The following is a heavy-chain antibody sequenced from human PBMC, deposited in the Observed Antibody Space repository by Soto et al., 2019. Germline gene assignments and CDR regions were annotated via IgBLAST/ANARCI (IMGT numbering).Heavy chain of an antibody. CDR3: ARSVAYWGGDCYCPVNSFDY. D-gene: IGHD2-21*02. Sequence: GGSLRLSCAASGFTVSSNYMSWVRQAPGKGLEWVSVIYSCGSTYYADSVKGRFTISRDNSKNTLYLQMNSLRAEDTAVYYCARSVAYWGGDCYCPVNSFDYWGQGTLVTVSS. CDR1: GFTVSSNY. V-gene: IGHV3-66*03. CDR2: IYSCGST. J-gene: IGHJ4*02.